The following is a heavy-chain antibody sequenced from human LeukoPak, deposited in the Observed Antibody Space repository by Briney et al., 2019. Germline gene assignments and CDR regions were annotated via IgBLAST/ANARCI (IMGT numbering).Heavy chain of an antibody. CDR3: ARVPTPLYYYYYYMDV. Sequence: ASVKVSCKVSGYTLTELSMHWVRQAPGKGLEWMGGFDPEDGETIYAQKFQGRVTMTEDTSTDTAYMELSSLGSEDTAVYYCARVPTPLYYYYYYMDVWGKGTTVTVSS. J-gene: IGHJ6*03. CDR1: GYTLTELS. CDR2: FDPEDGET. V-gene: IGHV1-24*01.